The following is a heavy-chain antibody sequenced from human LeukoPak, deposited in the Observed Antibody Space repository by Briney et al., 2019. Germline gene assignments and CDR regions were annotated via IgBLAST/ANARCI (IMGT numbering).Heavy chain of an antibody. CDR1: GGSFSGYY. Sequence: SETLSLTCAVYGGSFSGYYWSWIRQPPGKGLEWIGEINHSGSTNYNPSLKSRVTISVDTSENQFSLKLSSVTAADTAVYYCARGRNRYYHYYGMDVWGQGTTVTVSS. CDR3: ARGRNRYYHYYGMDV. D-gene: IGHD2-15*01. CDR2: INHSGST. V-gene: IGHV4-34*01. J-gene: IGHJ6*02.